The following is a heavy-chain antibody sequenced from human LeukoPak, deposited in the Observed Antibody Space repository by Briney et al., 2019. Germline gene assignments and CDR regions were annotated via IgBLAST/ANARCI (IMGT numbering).Heavy chain of an antibody. D-gene: IGHD3-22*01. Sequence: GGSLRLSCAASGFTFSSYSMNWVRQAPGKGLEWVSSISKSSDYIKYADSVKGRFTISRDNAKASLYLQMNNVRPEDTAVYYCARDRGNYYDTSEEFDYRGQGTLVTVSS. CDR1: GFTFSSYS. CDR2: ISKSSDYI. V-gene: IGHV3-21*01. J-gene: IGHJ4*02. CDR3: ARDRGNYYDTSEEFDY.